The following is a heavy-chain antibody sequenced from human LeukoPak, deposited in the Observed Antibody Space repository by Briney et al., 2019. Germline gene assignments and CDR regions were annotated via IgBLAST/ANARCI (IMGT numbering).Heavy chain of an antibody. CDR2: ISGSGGST. CDR3: AKASAMIVVVSKHFDY. D-gene: IGHD3-22*01. Sequence: GGSLRLSCAASGFTFDDYGMSWVRQAPGKGLEWVSAISGSGGSTYYADSVKGRFTISRDNSKSTLYLQMNSLRAEDTAVYYCAKASAMIVVVSKHFDYWGQGTLVTVSS. J-gene: IGHJ4*02. V-gene: IGHV3-23*01. CDR1: GFTFDDYG.